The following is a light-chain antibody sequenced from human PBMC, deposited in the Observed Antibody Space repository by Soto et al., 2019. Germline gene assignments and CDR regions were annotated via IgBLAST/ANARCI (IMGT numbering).Light chain of an antibody. Sequence: DIQMTQSPSTLSGSLGGRVTITCLASQSISSWLAWYQQKPGKAPKLLIYDASTLESGVPSRFTGRGSGTEFTLTISSLQPEDFATYYCQQYKSYSRMFGQGTKVDIK. J-gene: IGKJ1*01. CDR2: DAS. CDR1: QSISSW. CDR3: QQYKSYSRM. V-gene: IGKV1-5*01.